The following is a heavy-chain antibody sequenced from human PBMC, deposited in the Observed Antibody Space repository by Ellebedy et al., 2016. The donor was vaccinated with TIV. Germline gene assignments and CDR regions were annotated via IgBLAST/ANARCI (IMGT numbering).Heavy chain of an antibody. J-gene: IGHJ4*02. CDR2: ISGNGGII. CDR1: GFTFSNYA. CDR3: AKDRIRVASPGSFDQ. V-gene: IGHV3-23*01. Sequence: GESLKISXAASGFTFSNYAMSWVRQAPGKGLEWVSTISGNGGIIYYADSVRGRFTISRDNSKTTLYLQMNSLRAEDTAVYYCAKDRIRVASPGSFDQWGQGSLVTVSS. D-gene: IGHD2-2*01.